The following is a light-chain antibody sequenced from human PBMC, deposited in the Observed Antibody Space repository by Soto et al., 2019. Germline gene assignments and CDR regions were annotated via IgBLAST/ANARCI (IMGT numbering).Light chain of an antibody. J-gene: IGKJ4*01. CDR2: DAS. CDR1: QSVTTY. Sequence: EIVLTQSPDTLSLSPGERATLSCRASQSVTTYLAWYQQKPGQAPRLLIYDASKRATGVPARFSGSGSETDFTLTISSLESEDFAVYYCQQRSKWPRLFGGGTKVEIK. CDR3: QQRSKWPRL. V-gene: IGKV3-11*01.